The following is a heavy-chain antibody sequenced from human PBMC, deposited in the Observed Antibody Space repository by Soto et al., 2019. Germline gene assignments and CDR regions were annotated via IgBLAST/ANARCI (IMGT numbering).Heavy chain of an antibody. CDR3: ATESASYSDVLDGFHI. V-gene: IGHV4-34*01. Sequence: PSETLSLTCAVYGGSFSGYYWSWIRQPPGRGLEWIGEINHSGSTNYNPSLKSRVTMSVDMSKSEFSLRLTSVTAADTAVYYCATESASYSDVLDGFHIWGQGTTVTVSS. J-gene: IGHJ3*02. CDR1: GGSFSGYY. CDR2: INHSGST. D-gene: IGHD3-10*02.